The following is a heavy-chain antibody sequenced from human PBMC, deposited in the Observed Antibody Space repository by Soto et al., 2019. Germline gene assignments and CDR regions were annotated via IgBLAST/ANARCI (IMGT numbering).Heavy chain of an antibody. CDR3: AHSSGPGDYVEDEAFDM. D-gene: IGHD4-17*01. CDR1: GFSLSTSGVG. CDR2: IYWDDDK. Sequence: QITLKESGPTLVKPTQTLTLTCTFSGFSLSTSGVGVGWIRQPPGKALAWLALIYWDDDKRYSPSLKSRLTVTKATSKHQVVLTKPNMDPVDTATYYCAHSSGPGDYVEDEAFDMWGQGTMVTVSS. V-gene: IGHV2-5*02. J-gene: IGHJ3*02.